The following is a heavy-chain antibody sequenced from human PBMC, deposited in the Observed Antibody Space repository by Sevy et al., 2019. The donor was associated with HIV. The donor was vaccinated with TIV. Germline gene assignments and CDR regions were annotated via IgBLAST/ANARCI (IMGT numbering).Heavy chain of an antibody. J-gene: IGHJ4*02. V-gene: IGHV3-7*01. Sequence: GGSLRLSCAASGFTFSNYWMSWVRQAPGKGLEWVANIKQDGSEKYYVDSVKGRFTISGDNAKNSLYLQMNSLRAEDKAVYYCARPYRTDPFYYSGSGGYYYPSYFDYWGQGTLVTVSS. CDR3: ARPYRTDPFYYSGSGGYYYPSYFDY. CDR2: IKQDGSEK. D-gene: IGHD3-22*01. CDR1: GFTFSNYW.